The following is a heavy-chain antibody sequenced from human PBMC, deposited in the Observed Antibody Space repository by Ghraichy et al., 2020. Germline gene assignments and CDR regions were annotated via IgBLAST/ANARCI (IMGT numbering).Heavy chain of an antibody. CDR3: ARDGVASGYFDY. CDR1: GFTFSDHY. D-gene: IGHD3-3*01. Sequence: GGSLRLSCAASGFTFSDHYMDWVRQAPGKGLEWVGRTRNKANSYTTEYAASVKGRFTISRDDSKNSLYLQMNSLKTEDTAVYYCARDGVASGYFDYWGQGTLVTVSS. CDR2: TRNKANSYTT. V-gene: IGHV3-72*01. J-gene: IGHJ4*02.